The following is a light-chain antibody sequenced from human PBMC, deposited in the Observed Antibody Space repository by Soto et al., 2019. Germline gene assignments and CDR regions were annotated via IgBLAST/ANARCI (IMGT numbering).Light chain of an antibody. Sequence: DIQMTQSPSSLSASVGDRVTITCRASQGIRNDLGWYQQKPGKAPKLLIYSASSLRSGVPSRFGGSGYGTEFSLTINSLQPEDFAVYYCLQHNTYPLTFGGGTKVEIK. J-gene: IGKJ4*01. CDR3: LQHNTYPLT. CDR2: SAS. V-gene: IGKV1-17*01. CDR1: QGIRND.